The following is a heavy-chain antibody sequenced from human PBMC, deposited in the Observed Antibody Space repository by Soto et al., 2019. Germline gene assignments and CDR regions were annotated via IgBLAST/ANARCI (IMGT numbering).Heavy chain of an antibody. Sequence: QVQLVQSGAEVKKPGASVKVSCRASGYTFISYDINWVRQATGQGPEWMGWMNPNPGNPGYTQKFQDKVTMFRNTSISTASRELSSLTPDATAGYYWVIAVPAGKPNMDVWGKGNTVTVSS. CDR3: VIAVPAGKPNMDV. D-gene: IGHD2-2*01. CDR1: GYTFISYD. V-gene: IGHV1-8*01. J-gene: IGHJ6*03. CDR2: MNPNPGNP.